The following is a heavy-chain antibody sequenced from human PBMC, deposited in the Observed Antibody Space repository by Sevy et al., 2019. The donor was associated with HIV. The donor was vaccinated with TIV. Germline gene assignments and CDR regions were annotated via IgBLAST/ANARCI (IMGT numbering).Heavy chain of an antibody. V-gene: IGHV1-18*01. CDR2: ISAYIGDT. CDR1: GYSFNMYG. D-gene: IGHD3-3*01. CDR3: ARHRPQGVVIIPGSGYHYGADF. Sequence: ASVKVSCKTSGYSFNMYGISWVRQAPGQGLEWMGWISAYIGDTDYRQMFRGRVTMTTDASTNTAYMELRRLTSDDTAVYYCARHRPQGVVIIPGSGYHYGADFWGQGTMVTVSS. J-gene: IGHJ6*02.